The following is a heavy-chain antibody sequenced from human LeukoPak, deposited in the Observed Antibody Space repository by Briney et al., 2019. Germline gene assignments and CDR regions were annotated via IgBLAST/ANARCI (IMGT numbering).Heavy chain of an antibody. J-gene: IGHJ3*02. CDR3: ARVNYDFWSGPAFDI. CDR2: IYYSGST. Sequence: SETLSLTCTVSGGSISSSSYYWGWIRQPPGKGLEWIGSIYYSGSTYYNPSLKSRVTISVDTSKNQFSLKLSSVTAADTAVYYCARVNYDFWSGPAFDIWGQGTMVTVSS. CDR1: GGSISSSSYY. D-gene: IGHD3-3*01. V-gene: IGHV4-39*01.